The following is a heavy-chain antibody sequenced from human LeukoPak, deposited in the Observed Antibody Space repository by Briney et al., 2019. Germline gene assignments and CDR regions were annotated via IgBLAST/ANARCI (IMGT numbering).Heavy chain of an antibody. CDR1: GFTFSNAW. V-gene: IGHV3-15*01. Sequence: GGSLRLSCAASGFTFSNAWMTWVRQAQGKGMEWVGRIKTKGEGGTVDYAAPVKGRFTISRDDSKNTLYLQMNSLKTEDTAIYYCMSDLDNWGQGTLVTVSS. J-gene: IGHJ4*02. CDR3: MSDLDN. CDR2: IKTKGEGGTV.